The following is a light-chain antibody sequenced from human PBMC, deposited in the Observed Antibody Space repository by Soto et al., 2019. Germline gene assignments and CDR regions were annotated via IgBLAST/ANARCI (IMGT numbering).Light chain of an antibody. CDR1: SSDVGGYNY. J-gene: IGLJ1*01. CDR2: EVT. Sequence: QSALTQPPSASGSPGQSVTISCTGTSSDVGGYNYVSWYQQHPGKAPKLMIYEVTKRPSGVPDRFSGSKSGNTASLTVSGLQAEDEADYYCCSYAGSNNLKVCGTGTKVTVL. CDR3: CSYAGSNNLKV. V-gene: IGLV2-8*01.